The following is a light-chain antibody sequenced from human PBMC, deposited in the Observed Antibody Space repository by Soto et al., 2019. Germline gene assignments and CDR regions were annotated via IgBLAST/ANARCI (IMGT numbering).Light chain of an antibody. Sequence: VLTQPASVSGSPGQSITISCTGSSSDVGAYNFVSWYQHHPGKAPKLILYEVTTHPSGVSSRFSGSKSGNTASLTIFWRQADAEANYYCSAYTSSNTPYVLGTGTKVTV. CDR1: SSDVGAYNF. CDR2: EVT. J-gene: IGLJ1*01. V-gene: IGLV2-14*01. CDR3: SAYTSSNTPYV.